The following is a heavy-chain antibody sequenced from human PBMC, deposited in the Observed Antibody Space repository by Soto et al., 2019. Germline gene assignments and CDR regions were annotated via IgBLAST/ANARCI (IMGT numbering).Heavy chain of an antibody. CDR2: IIPIFGTA. CDR3: ARERAYCSGGSCYAYQFQH. CDR1: GGTFSSYA. Sequence: SVKVSCKASGGTFSSYAISWVRQAPGQGLEWMGGIIPIFGTANYAQKFQGRVTITADESTSTAYMELSSLRSEDTAVYYCARERAYCSGGSCYAYQFQHWGQGTLVTVSS. V-gene: IGHV1-69*13. D-gene: IGHD2-15*01. J-gene: IGHJ1*01.